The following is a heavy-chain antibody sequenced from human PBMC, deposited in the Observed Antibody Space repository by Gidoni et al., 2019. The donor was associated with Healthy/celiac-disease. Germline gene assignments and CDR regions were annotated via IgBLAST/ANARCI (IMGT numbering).Heavy chain of an antibody. D-gene: IGHD1-1*01. Sequence: QVQLQQWGAGLGKPSETRCITCDVYGWSLSGYYWSWLRQPQGKGLVWIGEINHSGSTNYNPSLKSRVTISVDTSTNQFSLKLRSVTAADTVVYYCAIRGDWNRPGRYPWCQGTLVTVSS. J-gene: IGHJ5*02. V-gene: IGHV4-34*01. CDR1: GWSLSGYY. CDR3: AIRGDWNRPGRYP. CDR2: INHSGST.